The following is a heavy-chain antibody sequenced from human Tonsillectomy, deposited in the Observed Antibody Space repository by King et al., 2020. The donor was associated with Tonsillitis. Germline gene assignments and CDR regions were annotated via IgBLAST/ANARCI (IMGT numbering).Heavy chain of an antibody. CDR3: ASQYYDYVWGSYYYFDH. CDR2: ISSSSSII. D-gene: IGHD3-16*01. CDR1: GFTFSTYS. Sequence: VQLVQSGGGLVQPGGSLRLSCAASGFTFSTYSMNWVRQAPGKGLELVSYISSSSSIIYYADSVKGRFTISRDNAKNSLYLQMSSLRDEDTAVYYCASQYYDYVWGSYYYFDHWGPGTLVTVSS. J-gene: IGHJ4*02. V-gene: IGHV3-48*02.